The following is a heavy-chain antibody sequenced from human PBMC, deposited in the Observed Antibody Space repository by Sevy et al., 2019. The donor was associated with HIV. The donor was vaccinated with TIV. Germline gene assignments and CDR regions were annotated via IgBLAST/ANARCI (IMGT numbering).Heavy chain of an antibody. CDR1: GFTFSDYS. Sequence: GGSLRLSCAASGFTFSDYSMNWVRQAPGKGLEWVSYISGRSSYIYYADSVKGRFTISRDNAKNSLYLHMNSLRAEDTAVYFCAREKAAAGPFGFGMDVWGQGTPVTVSS. CDR2: ISGRSSYI. D-gene: IGHD6-13*01. CDR3: AREKAAAGPFGFGMDV. J-gene: IGHJ6*02. V-gene: IGHV3-21*01.